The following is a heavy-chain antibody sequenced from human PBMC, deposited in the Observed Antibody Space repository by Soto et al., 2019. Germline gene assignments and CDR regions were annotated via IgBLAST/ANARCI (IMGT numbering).Heavy chain of an antibody. CDR2: IVVGSGNT. J-gene: IGHJ3*02. CDR1: GFTFTSSA. V-gene: IGHV1-58*01. D-gene: IGHD3-3*01. CDR3: HSGVLRFLDPGAFDI. Sequence: VKVSCKASGFTFTSSAVQWVRQARGQRLEWIGWIVVGSGNTNYAQKFQERVTITRDMSTSTAYMELSSLRSEDTAVYYCHSGVLRFLDPGAFDIWGQGTMVTVSS.